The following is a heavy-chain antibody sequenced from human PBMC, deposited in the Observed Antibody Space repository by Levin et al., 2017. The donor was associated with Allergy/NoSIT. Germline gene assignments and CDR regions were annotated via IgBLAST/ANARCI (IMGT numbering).Heavy chain of an antibody. Sequence: SETLSLTCAISGDSVSSNSAAWNWIRQSPSRGLEWLGRTYYRSKWYNDYAVSVKSRITINPDTSKNQFSLQLNSVTPEDTAVYYCARDLRYFDWFGVDPWGQGTLVTVSS. CDR2: TYYRSKWYN. V-gene: IGHV6-1*01. CDR1: GDSVSSNSAA. D-gene: IGHD3-9*01. CDR3: ARDLRYFDWFGVDP. J-gene: IGHJ5*02.